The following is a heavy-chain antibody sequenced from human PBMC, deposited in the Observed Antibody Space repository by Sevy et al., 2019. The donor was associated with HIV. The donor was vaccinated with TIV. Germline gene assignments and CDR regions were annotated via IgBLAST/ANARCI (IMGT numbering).Heavy chain of an antibody. CDR3: ARLDPSGPRDY. CDR2: IHYKGTT. CDR1: GDSISGTDYS. J-gene: IGHJ4*02. V-gene: IGHV4-39*01. D-gene: IGHD5-12*01. Sequence: SETLSLTCTVSGDSISGTDYSWGWIRQPPGKGLEWIGNIHYKGTTYYNPSLKSRVTVSVDTSKIQFSLRLSSVSAADTAVYYCARLDPSGPRDYWGQGTLVTVSS.